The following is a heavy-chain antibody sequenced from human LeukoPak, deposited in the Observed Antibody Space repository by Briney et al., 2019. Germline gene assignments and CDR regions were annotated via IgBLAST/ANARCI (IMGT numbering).Heavy chain of an antibody. CDR3: AKGLGTSGYHDY. Sequence: GGSLRLSCAASGFPLSHYAMTWVRGARGRALVGVSGISDSGDRTYYADSVEGRFTISRDNSKNMLYLQMNSLRVEDTALYYCAKGLGTSGYHDYWGQGTLVTVSS. CDR1: GFPLSHYA. J-gene: IGHJ4*02. D-gene: IGHD3-22*01. CDR2: ISDSGDRT. V-gene: IGHV3-23*01.